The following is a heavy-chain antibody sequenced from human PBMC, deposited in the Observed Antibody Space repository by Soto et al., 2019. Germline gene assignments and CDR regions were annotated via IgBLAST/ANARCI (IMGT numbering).Heavy chain of an antibody. CDR2: IYYSGST. CDR1: DGSISSYY. CDR3: ARWDILTGYQRFRAYYCGTDL. Sequence: PSETLSLTCTVSDGSISSYYWSWIRQPPGKGLEWIGYIYYSGSTNYNPSLKSRVTISVDTSKNQFSLKLSSVTAADTAVYYCARWDILTGYQRFRAYYCGTDLWGLGSTVT. V-gene: IGHV4-59*01. J-gene: IGHJ6*02. D-gene: IGHD3-9*01.